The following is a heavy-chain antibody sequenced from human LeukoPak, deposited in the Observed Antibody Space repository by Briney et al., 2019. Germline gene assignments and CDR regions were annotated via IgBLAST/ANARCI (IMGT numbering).Heavy chain of an antibody. J-gene: IGHJ4*02. CDR3: ARDKDYAFDY. CDR1: GFAFSSHA. Sequence: GGSLRLSCAASGFAFSSHAMCWVRQAPGEGLEWVSAISGSSGSTYYADSVKGRFTISRDNAKNSLYLQMNSLRDEDTAVYYCARDKDYAFDYWGQGTLVTVSS. CDR2: ISGSSGST. V-gene: IGHV3-23*01. D-gene: IGHD4-17*01.